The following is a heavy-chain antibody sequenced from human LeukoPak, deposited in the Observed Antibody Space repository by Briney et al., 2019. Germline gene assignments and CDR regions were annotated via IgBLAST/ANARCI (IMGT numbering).Heavy chain of an antibody. J-gene: IGHJ5*02. D-gene: IGHD6-13*01. CDR3: TRRGITAVVFDP. CDR1: GYTFTVYY. Sequence: ASVKLSCKASGYTFTVYYMHWVREAPGQGLEWMGWINPNSGGRNYAQKCPGRVTMTRATSITRANLELSRLRFDAQAVYYCTRRGITAVVFDPWGQGTLVTVSS. V-gene: IGHV1-2*02. CDR2: INPNSGGR.